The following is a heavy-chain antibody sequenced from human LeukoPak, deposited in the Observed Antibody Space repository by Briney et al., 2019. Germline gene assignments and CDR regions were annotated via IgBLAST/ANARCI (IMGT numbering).Heavy chain of an antibody. CDR2: IDHSGDNT. CDR1: GFTFSNYA. Sequence: GGSLRLSCAASGFTFSNYAMSWVRQAPGKGLEWVSNIDHSGDNTYYAVSVKGRFTISRDNSKNTLILQMKSLRVEDTALYYCAKDPLSGGLDVWGQGTSVTVSS. D-gene: IGHD3-10*01. J-gene: IGHJ6*02. V-gene: IGHV3-23*01. CDR3: AKDPLSGGLDV.